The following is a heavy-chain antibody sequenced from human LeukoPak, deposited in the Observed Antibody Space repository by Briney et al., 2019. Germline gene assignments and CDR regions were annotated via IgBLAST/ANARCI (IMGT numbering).Heavy chain of an antibody. CDR1: GFTFSTYW. CDR3: TRQQLDAFDI. D-gene: IGHD6-13*01. J-gene: IGHJ3*02. Sequence: GGSLRLSCAASGFTFSTYWMHWVRHAPGKGLVWVSRINSDGSSTTYADSVKGRFTVSRDNAKNTLSLQMNSLRAEDTAVYYCTRQQLDAFDIWSPGTMVTVSS. CDR2: INSDGSST. V-gene: IGHV3-74*01.